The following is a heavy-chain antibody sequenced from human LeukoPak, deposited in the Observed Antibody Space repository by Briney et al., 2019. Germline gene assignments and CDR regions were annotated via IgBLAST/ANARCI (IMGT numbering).Heavy chain of an antibody. CDR3: ARARVPVGDGNPENWFDP. D-gene: IGHD2-21*01. CDR1: GGTFSTYA. Sequence: SVKVSCKTSGGTFSTYAISWVRQAPGQGLEWMGGIIPIFGTANYAQKFQGRVTITTDESTSTAYMELRSLRSEDTAVYYCARARVPVGDGNPENWFDPWGQGTLVTVSS. J-gene: IGHJ5*02. CDR2: IIPIFGTA. V-gene: IGHV1-69*05.